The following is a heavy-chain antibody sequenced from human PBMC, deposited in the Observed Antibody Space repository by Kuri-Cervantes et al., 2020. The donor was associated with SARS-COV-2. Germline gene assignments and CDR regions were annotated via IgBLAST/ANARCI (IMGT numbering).Heavy chain of an antibody. D-gene: IGHD4-17*01. J-gene: IGHJ3*02. CDR1: GFTFSSYS. Sequence: GGSLRLSCAASGFTFSSYSMNWVRQAPGKGLEWVAVISYDGSNKYYADSVKGRFTISRDNSKNTLYLQMNSLRAEDTAVYYCARAQSYGDYFRYASEEHNDAFDIWGQGTRVTVSS. CDR2: ISYDGSNK. V-gene: IGHV3-30*03. CDR3: ARAQSYGDYFRYASEEHNDAFDI.